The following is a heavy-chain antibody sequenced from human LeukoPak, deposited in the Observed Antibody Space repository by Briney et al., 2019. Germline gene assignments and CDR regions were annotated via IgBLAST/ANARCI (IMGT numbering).Heavy chain of an antibody. J-gene: IGHJ4*02. D-gene: IGHD4-4*01. Sequence: PSETLSLTCTVSGGSISSSSYSWGWIRQPPGKGLEWIGSIYYSGSTYYNPSLKSRVTISVDTSKNQFSLKLSSVTAADTAVYYCARARGPRNSNYTPFGVYWGQGTLVTVSS. V-gene: IGHV4-39*01. CDR1: GGSISSSSYS. CDR2: IYYSGST. CDR3: ARARGPRNSNYTPFGVY.